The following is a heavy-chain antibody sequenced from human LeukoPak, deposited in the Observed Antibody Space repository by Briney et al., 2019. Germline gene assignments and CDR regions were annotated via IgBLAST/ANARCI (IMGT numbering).Heavy chain of an antibody. Sequence: ASVRVSCKASGYTFTIYGISWVRQAPGQGLEWMGWISTYNGDTNYAQKLQGRVTMTTDTSTNTAYMELRSLRSDDTAVYYCAREGLGELTLDYWGQGTLVTVSS. CDR2: ISTYNGDT. J-gene: IGHJ4*02. V-gene: IGHV1-18*01. D-gene: IGHD3-16*01. CDR3: AREGLGELTLDY. CDR1: GYTFTIYG.